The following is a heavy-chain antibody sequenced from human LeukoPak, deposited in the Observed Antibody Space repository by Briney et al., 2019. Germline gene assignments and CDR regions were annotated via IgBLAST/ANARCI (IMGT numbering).Heavy chain of an antibody. D-gene: IGHD3-22*01. CDR3: ARARITMIVEAFDI. CDR1: GFTFSSYA. V-gene: IGHV3-33*08. CDR2: IWYDGSNK. Sequence: GGSLRLSCAASGFTFSSYAMSWVRQAPGKGLEWVAVIWYDGSNKYYADSVKGRFTISRDNSKNTLYLQMNSLRAEDTAVYYCARARITMIVEAFDIWGQGTMVTVSS. J-gene: IGHJ3*02.